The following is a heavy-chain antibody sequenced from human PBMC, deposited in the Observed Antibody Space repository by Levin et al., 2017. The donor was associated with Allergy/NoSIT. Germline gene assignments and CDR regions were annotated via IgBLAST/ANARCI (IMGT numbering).Heavy chain of an antibody. D-gene: IGHD4-17*01. V-gene: IGHV1-69*13. CDR2: IIPIFGTA. Sequence: SVKVSCKASGGTFSSYAISWVRQAPGQGLEWMGGIIPIFGTANYAQKFQGRVTITADESTSTAYMELSSLRSEDTAVYYCARTHSPDTVTTPLDYWGQGTLVTVSS. J-gene: IGHJ4*02. CDR3: ARTHSPDTVTTPLDY. CDR1: GGTFSSYA.